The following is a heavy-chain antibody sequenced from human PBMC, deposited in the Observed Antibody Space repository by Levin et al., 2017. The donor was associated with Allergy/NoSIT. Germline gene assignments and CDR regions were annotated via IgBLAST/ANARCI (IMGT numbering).Heavy chain of an antibody. D-gene: IGHD3-9*01. CDR2: IDWDDDK. V-gene: IGHV2-70*11. CDR1: GFSLSTSGMC. Sequence: VSGPTLVKPTQTLTLTCTFSGFSLSTSGMCVSWIRQPPGKALEWLARIDWDDDKYYSTSLKTRLTISKDTSKNQVVLTMTNMDPVDTATYYCARIRRYYDILTGYNDAFDIWGQGTMVTVSS. J-gene: IGHJ3*02. CDR3: ARIRRYYDILTGYNDAFDI.